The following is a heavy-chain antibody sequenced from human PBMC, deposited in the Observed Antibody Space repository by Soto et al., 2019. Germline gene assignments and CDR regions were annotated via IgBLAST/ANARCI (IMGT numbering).Heavy chain of an antibody. J-gene: IGHJ5*02. Sequence: SETLSLTCTVSGGSISSYYWSWIRQPAGKGLEWIGRIYTSGSTNYNPSLKSRVTMSVDTSKNQFSLKLSSVTAADTAVYYCARGPDHRYCSSTSCHYPGGNWFDPWG. CDR3: ARGPDHRYCSSTSCHYPGGNWFDP. CDR2: IYTSGST. V-gene: IGHV4-4*07. CDR1: GGSISSYY. D-gene: IGHD2-2*01.